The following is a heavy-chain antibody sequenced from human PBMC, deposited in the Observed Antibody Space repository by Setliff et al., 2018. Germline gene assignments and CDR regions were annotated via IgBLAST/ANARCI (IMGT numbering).Heavy chain of an antibody. CDR3: ARYNWNTNWFDP. CDR2: IIPIFGTA. Sequence: GASVKVSCKASGGTFSSYAISWVRQAPGQGLEWMGGIIPIFGTANYAQKFQGRVTMTRDTSTSTVYMELSSLRSEDTAIYYCARYNWNTNWFDPWGQGTLVTVSS. D-gene: IGHD1-20*01. V-gene: IGHV1-69*05. CDR1: GGTFSSYA. J-gene: IGHJ5*02.